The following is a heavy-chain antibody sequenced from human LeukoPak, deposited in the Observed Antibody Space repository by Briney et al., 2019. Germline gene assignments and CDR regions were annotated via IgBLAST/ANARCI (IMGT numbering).Heavy chain of an antibody. D-gene: IGHD5-18*01. Sequence: SETLSLTCTVSGGSISSSSYYWGWIRQPPGKGLEWLGSIYYSGSTYYNTSLKSRVTISVDTSKNQFSLKLSSVTAADTAVYYCARQFVGYSFFDYWGQGTLVTVSS. J-gene: IGHJ4*02. CDR2: IYYSGST. CDR3: ARQFVGYSFFDY. V-gene: IGHV4-39*01. CDR1: GGSISSSSYY.